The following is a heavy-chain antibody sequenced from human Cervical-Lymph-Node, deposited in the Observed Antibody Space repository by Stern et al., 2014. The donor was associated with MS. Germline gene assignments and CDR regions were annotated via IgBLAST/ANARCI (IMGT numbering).Heavy chain of an antibody. CDR3: ARSTKTLGTLDY. J-gene: IGHJ4*02. CDR1: GFTFSSYG. Sequence: MQLVESGGGVVQPGRSLRLSCAASGFTFSSYGMYWVRQAPGKGLEWVAIIWYDGSYKEYADSVKGRFTISRDNSKNTVYLQMNSLRAEDTAVYYCARSTKTLGTLDYWGQGTLVTVSS. D-gene: IGHD7-27*01. V-gene: IGHV3-33*01. CDR2: IWYDGSYK.